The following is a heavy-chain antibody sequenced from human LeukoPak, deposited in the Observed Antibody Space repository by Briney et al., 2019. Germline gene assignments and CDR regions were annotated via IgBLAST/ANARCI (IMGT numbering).Heavy chain of an antibody. J-gene: IGHJ6*02. CDR1: GFTFSSYA. V-gene: IGHV3-30-3*01. D-gene: IGHD5-18*01. CDR2: ISYDGSNK. Sequence: GGSLRLSCAASGFTFSSYAMHWVRQAPGKGLEWVAVISYDGSNKYYADSVKGRFTISRDNSKNTLYLQMNSLRAEDTAVYYCARELLVDTAMVLGPTDGMDVWGQGTTVTVSS. CDR3: ARELLVDTAMVLGPTDGMDV.